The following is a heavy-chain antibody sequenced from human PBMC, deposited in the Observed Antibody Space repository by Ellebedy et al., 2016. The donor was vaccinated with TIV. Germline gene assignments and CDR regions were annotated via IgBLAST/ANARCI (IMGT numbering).Heavy chain of an antibody. J-gene: IGHJ4*02. D-gene: IGHD6-19*01. Sequence: GESLKISXAASGFYFGDYWMSWVRQALGKGLEWVANIKKDGREKNYVDSVRGRFTISRDNAKNSLYLQMSSLRAEDTAVYYCARDGSIAVDGTSDYWGQGTLVTVSS. CDR3: ARDGSIAVDGTSDY. CDR1: GFYFGDYW. CDR2: IKKDGREK. V-gene: IGHV3-7*01.